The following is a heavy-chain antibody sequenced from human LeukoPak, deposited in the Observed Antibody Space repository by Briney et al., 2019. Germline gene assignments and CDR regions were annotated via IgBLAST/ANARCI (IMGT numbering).Heavy chain of an antibody. CDR2: IYYSGST. Sequence: PSETLSLTCTVSGGSISSYYWSWIRQPPGKGLEWVWYIYYSGSTNYNPSLKSRVTISVDTSKNQFSLKLSSVTAADTAVYYCARLPSRDCYNFPFDYWGEGTLVTVSS. CDR1: GGSISSYY. CDR3: ARLPSRDCYNFPFDY. V-gene: IGHV4-59*01. D-gene: IGHD5-24*01. J-gene: IGHJ4*02.